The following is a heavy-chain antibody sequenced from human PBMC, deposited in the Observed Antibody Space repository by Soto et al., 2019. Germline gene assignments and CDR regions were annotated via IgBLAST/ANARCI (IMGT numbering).Heavy chain of an antibody. J-gene: IGHJ4*02. Sequence: PGGSLRLSCAASGFTFSSYAMSWVRQAPGKGLEWVSGISGSGGSTYYADSVKGRFTISRDDSKNTLYLQMNSLRAEETAIFYCARDPFGYYVNYFDNWGQGTLVTVSS. CDR2: ISGSGGST. V-gene: IGHV3-23*01. CDR3: ARDPFGYYVNYFDN. D-gene: IGHD1-26*01. CDR1: GFTFSSYA.